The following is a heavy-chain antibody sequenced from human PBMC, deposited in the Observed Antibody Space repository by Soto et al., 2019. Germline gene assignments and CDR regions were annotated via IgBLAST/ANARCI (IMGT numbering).Heavy chain of an antibody. J-gene: IGHJ6*02. Sequence: NPSETLSLTCTVSGGSITSSYWGWIRRPPGKGLEWIAYIYDTGISGYTPSTSYNPSLKSRVTISVDTSKSQFSLKLTSVTAADTAVYYCARGEDAFFYYGLDVWGQGITVTVSS. CDR2: IYDTGISGYTPST. CDR3: ARGEDAFFYYGLDV. V-gene: IGHV4-59*01. CDR1: GGSITSSY.